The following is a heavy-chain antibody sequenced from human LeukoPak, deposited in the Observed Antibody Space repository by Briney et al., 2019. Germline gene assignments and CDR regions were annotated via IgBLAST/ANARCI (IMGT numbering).Heavy chain of an antibody. CDR2: ISSDGSNT. J-gene: IGHJ4*02. CDR1: GFTFSSYW. D-gene: IGHD4-17*01. Sequence: PGGSLRLSCAASGFTFSSYWTHWVRQAPGKGLVWVSRISSDGSNTRYADCVKGRFTISRDNAKNTLYLQMNSLRAEDTAVYYCARGRYGDYYFDYWGQGTLVTVSS. V-gene: IGHV3-74*01. CDR3: ARGRYGDYYFDY.